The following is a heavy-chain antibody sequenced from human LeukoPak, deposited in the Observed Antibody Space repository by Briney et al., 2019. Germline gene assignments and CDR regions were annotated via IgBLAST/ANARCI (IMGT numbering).Heavy chain of an antibody. CDR2: IYYGGGT. J-gene: IGHJ4*02. D-gene: IGHD1-26*01. CDR3: ARYAVEYRGTFFDY. V-gene: IGHV4-39*01. CDR1: GGSIRSTDHY. Sequence: PSETLSLTCTVSGGSIRSTDHYWGWIRQPPGKGLEWIGSIYYGGGTYYNPSLKSRATISVDTSKNQFSLKLSSVIAADTAVYYCARYAVEYRGTFFDYWGQGTLVTVSS.